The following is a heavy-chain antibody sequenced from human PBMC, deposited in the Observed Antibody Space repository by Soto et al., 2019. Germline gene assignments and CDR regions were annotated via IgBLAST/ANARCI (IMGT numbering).Heavy chain of an antibody. CDR3: AGAVAGTWEVYYFDY. V-gene: IGHV3-48*03. CDR1: GFTFSNYE. CDR2: ISSGSNTI. Sequence: EVQLVESGGGLVQPGGSLTLSCAASGFTFSNYEMNWVRQAPGKGLEWVSSISSGSNTIYYADSVKGRFTISRDNAKTSLYLQMNSLRAEDTAVYYCAGAVAGTWEVYYFDYWGQGTLVTVSS. J-gene: IGHJ4*02. D-gene: IGHD6-19*01.